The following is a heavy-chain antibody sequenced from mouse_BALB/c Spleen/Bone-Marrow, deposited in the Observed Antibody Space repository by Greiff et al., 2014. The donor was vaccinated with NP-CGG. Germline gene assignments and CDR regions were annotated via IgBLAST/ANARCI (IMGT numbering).Heavy chain of an antibody. CDR2: IDPANGNT. J-gene: IGHJ3*01. CDR1: GFNIKDTY. D-gene: IGHD1-1*01. CDR3: ASYYYGSSSFAY. V-gene: IGHV14-3*02. Sequence: VQLQQSGAELVKPGASVKLSCTASGFNIKDTYMHWVKQRPEQGLELIGRIDPANGNTKYDPKFQGKATITADTSSNTAYLQLSSLTSEDTAVYYCASYYYGSSSFAYWGQGTLVTVSA.